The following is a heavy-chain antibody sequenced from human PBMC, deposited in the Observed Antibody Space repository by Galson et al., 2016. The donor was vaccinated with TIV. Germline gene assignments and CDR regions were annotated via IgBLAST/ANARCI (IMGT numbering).Heavy chain of an antibody. V-gene: IGHV1-69*13. D-gene: IGHD5-18*01. CDR3: AKDRNTAMDTYHYYYGMDV. CDR1: GDTFSSYP. CDR2: FIPLFGTA. J-gene: IGHJ6*02. Sequence: SVKVSCKASGDTFSSYPFYWVRQAPGQGLEWVGGFIPLFGTANYAQKFQGRVTISADESTSTLYMEVRSLRSEDTAVYYCAKDRNTAMDTYHYYYGMDVWGQGTTVIVSS.